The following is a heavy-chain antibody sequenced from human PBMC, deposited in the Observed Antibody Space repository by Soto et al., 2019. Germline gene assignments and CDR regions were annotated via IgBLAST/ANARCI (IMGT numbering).Heavy chain of an antibody. CDR1: GGSLSTNY. J-gene: IGHJ3*01. CDR2: INYSRIT. CDR3: ARQKAFGGANAPFDV. Sequence: QVQLQESGPGLVKPSETLSLTCTVSGGSLSTNYWSWIRQSPGKGLEGIGFINYSRITKYNHSLKSRVSVSVDPSKNLFSLELRSVAAADAAVYFCARQKAFGGANAPFDVWGQGTKVNVSS. V-gene: IGHV4-59*08. D-gene: IGHD3-16*01.